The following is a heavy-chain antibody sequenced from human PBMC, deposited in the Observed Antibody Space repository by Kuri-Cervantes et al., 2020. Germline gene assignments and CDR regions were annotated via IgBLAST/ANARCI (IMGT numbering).Heavy chain of an antibody. D-gene: IGHD5-18*01. CDR3: ARVDGYSFGYFDY. Sequence: GESLKISCAASGFTFSDYYMSWIRQAPGKGLEWVSYISSSGSTIYHADSVKGRFTISRDNAKNSLYLQMNSLRAEDTALYYCARVDGYSFGYFDYWGQGTLVTVSS. V-gene: IGHV3-11*01. CDR1: GFTFSDYY. CDR2: ISSSGSTI. J-gene: IGHJ4*02.